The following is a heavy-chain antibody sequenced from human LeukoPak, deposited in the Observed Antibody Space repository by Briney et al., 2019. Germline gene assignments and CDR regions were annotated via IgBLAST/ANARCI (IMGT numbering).Heavy chain of an antibody. V-gene: IGHV3-23*01. D-gene: IGHD1-26*01. CDR2: ISGSGGST. CDR3: AKSSSLRAFDI. J-gene: IGHJ3*02. CDR1: GFTFSSYC. Sequence: GGSLRLSFAASGFTFSSYCMSWFRQAPWKGLEGVSAISGSGGSTYYADSVKVRFTISRENSKNTLYLKMNRLRAEDTAVYYCAKSSSLRAFDIWGQGTMVTVSS.